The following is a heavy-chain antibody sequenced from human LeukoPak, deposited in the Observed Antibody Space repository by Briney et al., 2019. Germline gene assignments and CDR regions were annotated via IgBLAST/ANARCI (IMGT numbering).Heavy chain of an antibody. CDR1: GGSISSGSYY. CDR3: ARLSYYYDSSGSLWDY. V-gene: IGHV4-39*01. D-gene: IGHD3-22*01. Sequence: SETLSLTCTVSGGSISSGSYYWSWIRQPPGKGLEWIGSIYYSGSTYYNPSLKSRVTISVDTSKNQYSLKLSSVTAADTAVYYCARLSYYYDSSGSLWDYWGQGTLVTVSS. J-gene: IGHJ4*02. CDR2: IYYSGST.